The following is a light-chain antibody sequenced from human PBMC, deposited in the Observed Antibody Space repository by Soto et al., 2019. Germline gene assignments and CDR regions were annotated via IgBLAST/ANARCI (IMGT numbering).Light chain of an antibody. CDR2: GAS. V-gene: IGKV1-39*01. J-gene: IGKJ4*01. Sequence: DIQMTHSPSSLSASVGDRVTITCRASQSVSTYLNWYQQRPGKAPKLLIYGASSLQSGVPSRFSGSGSGTHFTLTISSLQPEDFATYYCQEGSTLLTFGGGTKVDIK. CDR3: QEGSTLLT. CDR1: QSVSTY.